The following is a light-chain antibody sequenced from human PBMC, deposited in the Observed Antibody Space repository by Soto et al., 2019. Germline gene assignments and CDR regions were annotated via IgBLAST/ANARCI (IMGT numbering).Light chain of an antibody. CDR1: QSVGSN. CDR3: QQYNSWLWT. Sequence: EILMTQSPATLSVSPGERATLSCRASQSVGSNLAWYQQKPGQAPPLLIYVASTRATGIPARFSGSGSGTEFTLIISSLQSEDDAVYYCQQYNSWLWTFGQGTKVEIK. CDR2: VAS. J-gene: IGKJ1*01. V-gene: IGKV3-15*01.